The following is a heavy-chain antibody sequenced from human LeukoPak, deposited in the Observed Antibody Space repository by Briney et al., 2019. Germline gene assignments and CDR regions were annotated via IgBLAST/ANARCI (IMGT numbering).Heavy chain of an antibody. CDR3: ARLSYDSSGYYSYYFDY. J-gene: IGHJ4*02. V-gene: IGHV4-59*08. D-gene: IGHD3-22*01. CDR2: IYYSGST. CDR1: GGSISSYY. Sequence: PSETLSLTCTVSGGSISSYYWSWIRQPPGKGLEWIGYIYYSGSTNYNPSLKSRVTISVDTSKNQFSLKLSSVTAADTAVYYCARLSYDSSGYYSYYFDYWGQGTLVTVSS.